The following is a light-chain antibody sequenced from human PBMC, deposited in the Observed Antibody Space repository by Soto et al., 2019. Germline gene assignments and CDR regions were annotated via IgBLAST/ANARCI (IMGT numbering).Light chain of an antibody. V-gene: IGKV3-20*01. CDR1: QSVSSSS. CDR2: GAS. CDR3: QQYDTAPLFT. J-gene: IGKJ3*01. Sequence: EIVLTQSPGTLSLSPGERATLSCRASQSVSSSSLAWYQQKPGQAPRLLTYGASNRASGIPDRFSGSGSGTDFTLTIRRLEPEDFAVYYCQQYDTAPLFTFGPGTKVDIK.